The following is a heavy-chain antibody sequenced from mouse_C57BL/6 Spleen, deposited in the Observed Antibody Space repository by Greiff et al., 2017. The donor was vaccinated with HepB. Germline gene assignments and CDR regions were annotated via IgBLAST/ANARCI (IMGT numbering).Heavy chain of an antibody. V-gene: IGHV1-69*01. Sequence: QVQLQQPGAELVMPGASVKLSCKASGYTFTSYWMHWVKQRPGQGLEWIGEIDPSDSYTNYNQKFKGKSTFTVDKSSSTAYMQLSSLTSEDSAVYYCARNSMDYWGQGTSVTVSS. CDR2: IDPSDSYT. CDR1: GYTFTSYW. CDR3: ARNSMDY. J-gene: IGHJ4*01.